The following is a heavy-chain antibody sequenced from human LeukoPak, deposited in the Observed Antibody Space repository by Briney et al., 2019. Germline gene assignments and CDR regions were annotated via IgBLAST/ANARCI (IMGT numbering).Heavy chain of an antibody. Sequence: PGGSLRLSCASSGFTFSNYAMSWVRQAPGKGLEWVATISGSGATRNYADSVKGRFTISRDNSKNTPYLQINSLRAEDTALYYCVTEVLVAFYYWGQGTLVTVSS. CDR2: ISGSGATR. D-gene: IGHD2-2*01. CDR3: VTEVLVAFYY. V-gene: IGHV3-23*01. CDR1: GFTFSNYA. J-gene: IGHJ4*02.